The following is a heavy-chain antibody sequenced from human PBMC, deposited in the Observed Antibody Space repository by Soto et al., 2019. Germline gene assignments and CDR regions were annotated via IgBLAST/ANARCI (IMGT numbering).Heavy chain of an antibody. Sequence: QITLKESGPTLVKPTQTLTLTCTFSGFSLTTRGVGVGWIRQPPGKALECLALIYWDDDKRYSPSLQSRLSNTKDTSKNQVVLTMTNVDPVDTATYYCSHIPNYYQYDWFDPWGQVTLVSVSS. CDR1: GFSLTTRGVG. CDR2: IYWDDDK. V-gene: IGHV2-5*02. CDR3: SHIPNYYQYDWFDP. D-gene: IGHD3-16*01. J-gene: IGHJ5*02.